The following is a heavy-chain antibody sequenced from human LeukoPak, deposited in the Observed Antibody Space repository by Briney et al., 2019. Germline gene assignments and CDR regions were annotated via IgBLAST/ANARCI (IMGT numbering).Heavy chain of an antibody. D-gene: IGHD3-22*01. CDR2: ISYDGIIE. CDR3: AKDPTHYRVWDYYETIGLSY. Sequence: GGSLRLSCAASGFAFSSFAMHWVRQAPGKGLEWVSLISYDGIIEDYSDSVKGRFTISRDNSKNTLNLQMNSLRAEDTAMYYCAKDPTHYRVWDYYETIGLSYWGQGTLVTVSS. J-gene: IGHJ4*02. V-gene: IGHV3-30*04. CDR1: GFAFSSFA.